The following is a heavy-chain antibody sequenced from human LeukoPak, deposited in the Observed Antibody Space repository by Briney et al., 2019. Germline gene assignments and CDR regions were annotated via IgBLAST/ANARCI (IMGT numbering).Heavy chain of an antibody. CDR2: IYPGNADA. Sequence: GESPKISCKASGYSLINHWIGWVRQMPGKGLDWMGIIYPGNADATYSPSFQGQATISADKSTTTVYLQWSSLKASDTAMYYCARRGSYDNSGYSFDYWGQGTLVTVSS. J-gene: IGHJ4*02. V-gene: IGHV5-51*01. CDR1: GYSLINHW. D-gene: IGHD3-22*01. CDR3: ARRGSYDNSGYSFDY.